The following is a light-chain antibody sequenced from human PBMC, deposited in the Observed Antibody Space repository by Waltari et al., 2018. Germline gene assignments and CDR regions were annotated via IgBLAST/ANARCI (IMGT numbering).Light chain of an antibody. Sequence: QSALTQPASVSGSPGQSITISCTGTSSDIGSYNFVSWYQQHPGTAPKLMIFDVSKRPSGVSNRFAGSKSGNTASLTISGLQAEDEADYYCCSYAGSSTVVFGGGTKLTVL. CDR2: DVS. V-gene: IGLV2-23*02. CDR1: SSDIGSYNF. CDR3: CSYAGSSTVV. J-gene: IGLJ2*01.